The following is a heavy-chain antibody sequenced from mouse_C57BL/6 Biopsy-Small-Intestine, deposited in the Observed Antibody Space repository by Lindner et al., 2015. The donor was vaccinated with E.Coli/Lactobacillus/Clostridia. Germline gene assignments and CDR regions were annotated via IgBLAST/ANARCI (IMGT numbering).Heavy chain of an antibody. CDR1: GYTFTTYG. J-gene: IGHJ4*01. D-gene: IGHD2-12*01. CDR2: INPNSGGT. Sequence: SVKVSCKTSGYTFTTYGISWVRQAPGQGLEWVGRINPNSGGTNYAQKFQERVAMTRDTSTNTAYMELSRLRSDDTAVYYCARDIYSYGYGYWGQGTLVTVSS. CDR3: ARDIYSYGYGY. V-gene: IGHV1-7*01.